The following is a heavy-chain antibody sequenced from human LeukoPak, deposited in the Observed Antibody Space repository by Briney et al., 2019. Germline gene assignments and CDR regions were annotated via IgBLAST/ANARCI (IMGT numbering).Heavy chain of an antibody. D-gene: IGHD3-10*01. CDR2: IYTIGNT. Sequence: PSETLSLTCTVFGDSITSYSWSWIRQPPGKGLEWIGYIYTIGNTDYKSSLKSRVTSSVDTSKNQFSLKLSSVTAADTAVYYCARHRRGSSFFDYWGQGTLVTVSS. V-gene: IGHV4-4*09. J-gene: IGHJ4*02. CDR3: ARHRRGSSFFDY. CDR1: GDSITSYS.